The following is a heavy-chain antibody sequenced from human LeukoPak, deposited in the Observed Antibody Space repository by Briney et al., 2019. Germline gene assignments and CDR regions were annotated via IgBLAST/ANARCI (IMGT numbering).Heavy chain of an antibody. CDR1: GDSVSRNSAA. CDR2: TYYRSKWFN. J-gene: IGHJ4*02. CDR3: AREYSSSAGPDF. D-gene: IGHD6-13*01. V-gene: IGHV6-1*01. Sequence: SQTLSLTCAISGDSVSRNSAAWNWIRQSPSRGLEWLGRTYYRSKWFNDYAESVKSRISINPDTSKNQFSLQLNSVTPEDTAVYYCAREYSSSAGPDFWGPGTLVTVSS.